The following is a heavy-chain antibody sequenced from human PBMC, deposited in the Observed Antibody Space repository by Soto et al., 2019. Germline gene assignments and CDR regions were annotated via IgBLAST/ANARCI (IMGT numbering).Heavy chain of an antibody. CDR2: INHSGST. V-gene: IGHV4-34*01. CDR3: ASKSATDTNNWFDP. Sequence: SETLSLTCAVYGGSFSGYYWSWIRQPPGEGLEWIGEINHSGSTNYNPSLKSRVTISVDTSKNQFSLKLSSVTAADTAVYYCASKSATDTNNWFDPWGQGTLVTVSS. D-gene: IGHD3-3*01. J-gene: IGHJ5*02. CDR1: GGSFSGYY.